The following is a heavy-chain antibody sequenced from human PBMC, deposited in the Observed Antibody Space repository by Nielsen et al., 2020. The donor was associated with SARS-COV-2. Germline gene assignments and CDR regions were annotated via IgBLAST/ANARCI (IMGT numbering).Heavy chain of an antibody. D-gene: IGHD2-2*01. CDR1: GYSLTSYW. CDR2: IYPGDSDT. V-gene: IGHV5-51*01. CDR3: ARATYCSSTNCYVGFDP. Sequence: KVSCKASGYSLTSYWIGWVRQMPGKGLEWMGIIYPGDSDTRYSPSFQGQVTISADKSISTAYPQWSSLKASDTAMYYCARATYCSSTNCYVGFDPWGQGTLVTVSS. J-gene: IGHJ5*02.